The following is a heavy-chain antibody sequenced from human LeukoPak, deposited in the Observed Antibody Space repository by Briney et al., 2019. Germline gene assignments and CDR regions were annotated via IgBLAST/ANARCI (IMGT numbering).Heavy chain of an antibody. Sequence: SETLSLSCTVSGASITSYYWTWIRQPPGKGLEWIGEINHSGSTNYNPSLKSRVTISVDTSKNQFSLKLSSVTAADTAVYYCARGSARGSTMIVVEGLDYWGQGTLVTVSS. CDR2: INHSGST. CDR3: ARGSARGSTMIVVEGLDY. CDR1: GASITSYY. V-gene: IGHV4-34*01. D-gene: IGHD3-22*01. J-gene: IGHJ4*02.